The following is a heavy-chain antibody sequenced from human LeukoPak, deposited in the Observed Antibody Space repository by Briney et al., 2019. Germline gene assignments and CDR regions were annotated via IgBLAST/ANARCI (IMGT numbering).Heavy chain of an antibody. Sequence: GGSLRLSCAASGFTFTSYAMSWVRQAPGKGLEWVSAISGGGGGTYYADSVKGRFTISRDNSKNTLYLQMNTLRAEDTAVYYCAKFRPVTSVAGTIFHYWGQGTLVTVSS. J-gene: IGHJ4*02. D-gene: IGHD6-19*01. CDR3: AKFRPVTSVAGTIFHY. CDR1: GFTFTSYA. V-gene: IGHV3-23*01. CDR2: ISGGGGGT.